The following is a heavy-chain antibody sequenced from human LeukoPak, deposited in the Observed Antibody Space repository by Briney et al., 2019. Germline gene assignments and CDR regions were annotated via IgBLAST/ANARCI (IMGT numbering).Heavy chain of an antibody. CDR2: FSSSGNT. D-gene: IGHD5-18*01. J-gene: IGHJ4*02. Sequence: SETLSLTCTVSGGSIAGFSWTWIRQSAGKGLEWIGHFSSSGNTNYHPSLKSRVIMSVDTSKNHFSLNLTSVTAADTALYYCARQDTAITAFDSWGQGTLVTVSS. V-gene: IGHV4-4*07. CDR1: GGSIAGFS. CDR3: ARQDTAITAFDS.